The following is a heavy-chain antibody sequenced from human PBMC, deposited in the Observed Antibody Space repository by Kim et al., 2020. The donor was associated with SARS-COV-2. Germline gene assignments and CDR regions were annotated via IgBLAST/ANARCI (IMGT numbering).Heavy chain of an antibody. D-gene: IGHD3-10*01. J-gene: IGHJ5*02. Sequence: LKSRVTISVDTSKNQFSLKLSSVTAADTAVYYCARGYYYYGSGRNWFDPWGQGTLVTVSS. V-gene: IGHV4-34*01. CDR3: ARGYYYYGSGRNWFDP.